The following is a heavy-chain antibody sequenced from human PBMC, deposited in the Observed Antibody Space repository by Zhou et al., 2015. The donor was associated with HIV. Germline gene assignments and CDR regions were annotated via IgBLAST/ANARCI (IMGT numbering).Heavy chain of an antibody. J-gene: IGHJ6*03. Sequence: QVQLVQSGAEVKKPGSSVKVSCKASGGTFSSYAISWVRQAPGQGLEWMGGIIPIFGTANYAQKFQGRVTITADESTSTAYMELSSLRSEDTAVYYCARGITMVQGVIVYYYYYYMDVWGKGTTVTVSS. V-gene: IGHV1-69*01. D-gene: IGHD3-10*01. CDR2: IIPIFGTA. CDR3: ARGITMVQGVIVYYYYYYMDV. CDR1: GGTFSSYA.